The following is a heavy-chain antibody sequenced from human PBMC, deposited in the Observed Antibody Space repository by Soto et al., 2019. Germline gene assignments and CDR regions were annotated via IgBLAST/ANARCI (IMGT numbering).Heavy chain of an antibody. CDR1: GYTFTSYG. D-gene: IGHD6-13*01. V-gene: IGHV1-18*01. J-gene: IGHJ5*02. Sequence: QVQLVQSGAEVKKPGASVKVSCKASGYTFTSYGISWVRQAPGQGLEWMGWISAYNGNTNYAQKLQGRVTMTTDTTTSTAYMELRSLRSDDTAVYYGARENDAGLGTAAGTWDRYNWFDPWGQGTLVTVSS. CDR2: ISAYNGNT. CDR3: ARENDAGLGTAAGTWDRYNWFDP.